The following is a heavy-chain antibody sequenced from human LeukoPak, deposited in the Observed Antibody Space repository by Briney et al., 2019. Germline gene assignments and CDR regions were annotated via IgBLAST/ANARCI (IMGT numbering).Heavy chain of an antibody. CDR2: IKQDGSEK. V-gene: IGHV3-7*01. J-gene: IGHJ3*02. D-gene: IGHD1-14*01. Sequence: QSGGSLRLSCAASGFTFSSYWMSWVRQAPGKGLEWVANIKQDGSEKYYVDSVKGRFTISRDNAKNSLYLQMNSLRAEDTAVYYCARGYTSPWDRAFDIWGQGTMVTVSS. CDR3: ARGYTSPWDRAFDI. CDR1: GFTFSSYW.